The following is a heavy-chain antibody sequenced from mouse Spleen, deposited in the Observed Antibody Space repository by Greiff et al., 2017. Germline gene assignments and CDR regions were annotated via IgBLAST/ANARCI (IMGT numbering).Heavy chain of an antibody. J-gene: IGHJ4*01. CDR3: ARYIRYDHAMDY. V-gene: IGHV7-3*01. CDR2: IRNKANGYTT. D-gene: IGHD2-14*01. CDR1: GFTFTDYY. Sequence: EVKLMESGGGLVQPGGSLSLSCAASGFTFTDYYMSWVRQPPGKALEWLGFIRNKANGYTTEYSASVKGRFTISRDNSQSILYLQMNALRAEDSATYYCARYIRYDHAMDYWGQGTSVTVSS.